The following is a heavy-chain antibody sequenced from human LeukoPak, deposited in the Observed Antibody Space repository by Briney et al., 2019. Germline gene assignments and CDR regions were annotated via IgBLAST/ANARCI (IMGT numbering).Heavy chain of an antibody. V-gene: IGHV1-69*13. Sequence: SVKVSSKASGGTLSSYAISWVRQAPGQGLEWMGGIIPIFGTANYAQKFQGRVTITADESTSTAYMELSSLRSEDTAVYYCARKPFIKKPHPLDYWGQGTLVTVSS. CDR1: GGTLSSYA. J-gene: IGHJ4*02. CDR2: IIPIFGTA. CDR3: ARKPFIKKPHPLDY. D-gene: IGHD3-10*01.